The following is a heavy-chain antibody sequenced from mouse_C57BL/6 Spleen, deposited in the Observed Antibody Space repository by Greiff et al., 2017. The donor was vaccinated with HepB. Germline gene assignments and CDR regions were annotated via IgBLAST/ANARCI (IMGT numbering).Heavy chain of an antibody. Sequence: VQPQQPGTELVKPGALVKLSCKASGYTFTSYWLHWVKQRRGQGLEWIGNINPSNGGTNYNEKFKSKATLTVDKASSTAYMELSSLTSEDSAVYYCARSDYGGGYNAMDYWGQGTSVTVSS. D-gene: IGHD1-1*02. CDR2: INPSNGGT. CDR1: GYTFTSYW. V-gene: IGHV1-53*01. CDR3: ARSDYGGGYNAMDY. J-gene: IGHJ4*01.